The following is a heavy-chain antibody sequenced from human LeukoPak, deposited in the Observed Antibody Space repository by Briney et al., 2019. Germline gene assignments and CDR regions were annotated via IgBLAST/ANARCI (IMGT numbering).Heavy chain of an antibody. CDR3: VRDCGFHTFDY. D-gene: IGHD2-21*01. Sequence: GGSLRLSCAASGFTFSSYWMTWVRQAPGKGLEYVANIKEDGSEKYYLDSVKGRFTISRNNAKNSLYLKMDSLRGDETAVYYCVRDCGFHTFDYWGQGTLVTVSS. J-gene: IGHJ4*02. V-gene: IGHV3-7*05. CDR2: IKEDGSEK. CDR1: GFTFSSYW.